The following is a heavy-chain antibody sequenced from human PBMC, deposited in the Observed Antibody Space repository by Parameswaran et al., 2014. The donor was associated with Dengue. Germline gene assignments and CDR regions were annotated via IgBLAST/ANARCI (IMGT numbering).Heavy chain of an antibody. D-gene: IGHD3-10*01. CDR3: ARGRSGSYFNRPYYYGMDV. CDR2: IYTSGST. Sequence: RWIRQPPGKGLEWIGRIYTSGSTNYNPSLKSRVTISVDTSKNQFSLKLSSVTAADTAVYYCARGRSGSYFNRPYYYGMDVWGQGTTVTVSS. V-gene: IGHV4-61*02. J-gene: IGHJ6*02.